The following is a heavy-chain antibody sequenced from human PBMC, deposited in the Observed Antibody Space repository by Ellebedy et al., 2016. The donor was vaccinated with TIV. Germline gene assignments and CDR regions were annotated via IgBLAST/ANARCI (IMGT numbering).Heavy chain of an antibody. J-gene: IGHJ6*03. CDR2: IYPGDSDT. CDR3: ARPNMGYYYMDA. Sequence: PGGSLRLSCKGSGYSFSPYWIGWVRQMPGHDLEWMGIIYPGDSDTRYSPSFQGQVSISVDKSISTAYLQWSSLKASDTAIYYCARPNMGYYYMDAWGQGTTVIVSS. V-gene: IGHV5-51*01. CDR1: GYSFSPYW. D-gene: IGHD2/OR15-2a*01.